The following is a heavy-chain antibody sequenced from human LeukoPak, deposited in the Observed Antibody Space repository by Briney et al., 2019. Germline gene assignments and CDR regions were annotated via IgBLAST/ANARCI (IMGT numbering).Heavy chain of an antibody. Sequence: GASVKVSCKASGYTFTGYYMHWVRQAPGQGLEWMGIINPSDGSTTDTEKLQGRVTVTRDTSTSTLYMEVSSLRSEDTAVYYCAREMGATAGAHFDYWGQGTLVTVSS. J-gene: IGHJ4*02. V-gene: IGHV1-46*04. CDR3: AREMGATAGAHFDY. CDR2: INPSDGST. D-gene: IGHD6-13*01. CDR1: GYTFTGYY.